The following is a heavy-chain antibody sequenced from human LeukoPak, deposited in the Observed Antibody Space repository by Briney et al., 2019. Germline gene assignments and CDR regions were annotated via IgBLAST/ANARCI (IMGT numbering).Heavy chain of an antibody. CDR1: GYSFSSGYY. CDR3: ARDKGYYDSSDYYTRTFDY. CDR2: IYHSGST. V-gene: IGHV4-38-2*02. Sequence: SETLSLTCAVSGYSFSSGYYWGWIRQPPGKGLEWIGSIYHSGSTYYNPSLKSRVTISVDTSKNQFSLKLSSVTAADTAVYYCARDKGYYDSSDYYTRTFDYWGPGTLVTVSS. D-gene: IGHD3-22*01. J-gene: IGHJ4*02.